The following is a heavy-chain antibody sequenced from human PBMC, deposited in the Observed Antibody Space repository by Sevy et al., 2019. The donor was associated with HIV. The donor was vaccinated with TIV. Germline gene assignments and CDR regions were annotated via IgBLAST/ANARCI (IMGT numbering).Heavy chain of an antibody. Sequence: GGCLRLSCSGSGFIFSDYYMSWIRQAPGRGLEWVSYISGSGITYYADSVEGRFTISRDNARNSLYLQMNSLRADDTALYYCARDPLLGIAREVARGGYWGQGTLVTVSS. CDR1: GFIFSDYY. CDR3: ARDPLLGIAREVARGGY. D-gene: IGHD2-2*03. J-gene: IGHJ4*02. V-gene: IGHV3-11*01. CDR2: ISGSGIT.